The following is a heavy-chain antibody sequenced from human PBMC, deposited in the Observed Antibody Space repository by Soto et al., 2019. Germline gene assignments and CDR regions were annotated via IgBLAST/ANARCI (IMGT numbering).Heavy chain of an antibody. CDR3: ARATYYGAGSYSPRGYYFDY. Sequence: QVQLVQSGAEVKKPGASVNVSCKASGYAFNSHYIHWVRQAPGQGLEWMGIINTSGGSTSYARRLQGRVILTRDTSTSKVYMELSSLRSEDTAVYYCARATYYGAGSYSPRGYYFDYWGQGTLVTVSS. V-gene: IGHV1-46*02. D-gene: IGHD3-10*01. J-gene: IGHJ4*02. CDR1: GYAFNSHY. CDR2: INTSGGST.